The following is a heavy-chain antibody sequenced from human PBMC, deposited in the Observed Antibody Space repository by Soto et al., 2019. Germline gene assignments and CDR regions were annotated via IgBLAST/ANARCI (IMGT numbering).Heavy chain of an antibody. D-gene: IGHD2-21*02. CDR1: GVTFSSYA. V-gene: IGHV1-69*13. Sequence: GASVKVSCKASGVTFSSYAISWVRQAPGQGLEWMGGIIHFFGTANYAQKFQGRVTITADESTSTAYMELSSLRSEDTAVYYCARDLAYCGGDCYYLNWFDPWGQGRLVTVSS. J-gene: IGHJ5*02. CDR3: ARDLAYCGGDCYYLNWFDP. CDR2: IIHFFGTA.